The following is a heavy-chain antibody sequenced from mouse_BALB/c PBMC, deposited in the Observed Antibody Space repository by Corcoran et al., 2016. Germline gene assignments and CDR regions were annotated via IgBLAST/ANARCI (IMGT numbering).Heavy chain of an antibody. CDR2: IYPGNGDT. CDR3: ASLDV. J-gene: IGHJ1*01. V-gene: IGHV1-12*01. Sequence: QVQLQQPGAELVKPGASVKMSCKASGYTFTSYNMHWVKQTPGQGLEWIGAIYPGNGDTSYNQKFKGKATLTADKSSSTAYMQLSSLTSEDSAVYYCASLDVWGAGTTVTVSS. CDR1: GYTFTSYN.